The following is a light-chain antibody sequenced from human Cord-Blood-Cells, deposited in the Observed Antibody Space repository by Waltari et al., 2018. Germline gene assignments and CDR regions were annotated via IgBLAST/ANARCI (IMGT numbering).Light chain of an antibody. CDR3: AAWDDSLNVWV. CDR1: SCNTGSNT. CDR2: SNK. Sequence: QSVLTQPPSASWSTGQRVTIPWSGPSCNTGSNTVNWYQHLPGTAPKRLLYSNKQRSSGAPDRFSGSQSGTSAALAISGLQSEDEADYCCAAWDDSLNVWVFSRASQLT. J-gene: IGLJ3*02. V-gene: IGLV1-44*01.